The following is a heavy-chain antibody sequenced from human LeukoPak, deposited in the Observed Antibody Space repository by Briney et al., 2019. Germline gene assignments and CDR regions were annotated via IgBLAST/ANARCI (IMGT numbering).Heavy chain of an antibody. V-gene: IGHV1-69*05. J-gene: IGHJ4*02. Sequence: ASVKVSSKASGGTFSSYAISWVRQAPGQGLEWMGGIIPIFGTANYAQKFQGRVTITTDESTSTAYMELSSLRSEDTAVYYCASGSNGYYFDYWGQGTLVTVSS. CDR1: GGTFSSYA. D-gene: IGHD6-13*01. CDR2: IIPIFGTA. CDR3: ASGSNGYYFDY.